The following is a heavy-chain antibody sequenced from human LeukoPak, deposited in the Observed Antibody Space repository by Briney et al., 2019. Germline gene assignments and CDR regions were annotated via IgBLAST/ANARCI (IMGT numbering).Heavy chain of an antibody. D-gene: IGHD1-26*01. CDR3: ARESTAFGATHYIVYYFDY. J-gene: IGHJ4*02. CDR1: GGSISSYY. CDR2: IYTSGST. V-gene: IGHV4-4*07. Sequence: PSETLSLTCTVSGGSISSYYWSWIRQPAEKGLEWIGRIYTSGSTNYNPSLKSRVTMSVDTSKNQFSLKLSSVTAADTAVYYCARESTAFGATHYIVYYFDYWGQGTLVTVSS.